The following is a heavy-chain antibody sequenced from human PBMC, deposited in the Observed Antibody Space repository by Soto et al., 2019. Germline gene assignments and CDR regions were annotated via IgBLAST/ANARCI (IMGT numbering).Heavy chain of an antibody. CDR3: ARDLRAAGRPGMDV. CDR1: GGSFSSYA. Sequence: QVQLVQSGAEVKKPGSSVKVSCKASGGSFSSYAISWVRQAPGQGLEWMGGIIPIVGTGNYAQNFQGRVTITADESTSTAYMELSSLRSEDTAMYYCARDLRAAGRPGMDVWGQGNKVTVSS. J-gene: IGHJ6*02. CDR2: IIPIVGTG. V-gene: IGHV1-69*01. D-gene: IGHD6-13*01.